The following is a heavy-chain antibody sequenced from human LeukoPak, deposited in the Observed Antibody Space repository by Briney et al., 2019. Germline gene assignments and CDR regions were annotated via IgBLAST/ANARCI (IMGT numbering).Heavy chain of an antibody. D-gene: IGHD1-26*01. CDR3: ARGSGSYYGGGYFDY. CDR2: IIPIFGTA. V-gene: IGHV1-69*13. Sequence: ASVNVSCQASGGTFSNYAISWLRQARGRGPEWMGGIIPIFGTANYAQKFQGRVTITAHESTSTAYMELSSLRSEDTAVYYCARGSGSYYGGGYFDYWGQGTLVTVSS. CDR1: GGTFSNYA. J-gene: IGHJ4*02.